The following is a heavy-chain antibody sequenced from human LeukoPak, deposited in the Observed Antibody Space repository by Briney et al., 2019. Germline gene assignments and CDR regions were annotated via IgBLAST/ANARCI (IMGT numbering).Heavy chain of an antibody. Sequence: GESLKISCKGSGYSFTSYWIGWVRQMPGKGLEWMGIIDPGDSDTRYSPSFQGQVTISADKSISTAYLQWSSLKASDTALYYCAIHKSMGATSSDAFDIWGQGTMVTVSS. CDR2: IDPGDSDT. D-gene: IGHD1-26*01. CDR3: AIHKSMGATSSDAFDI. J-gene: IGHJ3*02. CDR1: GYSFTSYW. V-gene: IGHV5-51*01.